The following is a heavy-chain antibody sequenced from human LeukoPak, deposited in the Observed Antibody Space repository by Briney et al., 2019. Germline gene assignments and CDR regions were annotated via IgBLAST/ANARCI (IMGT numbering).Heavy chain of an antibody. CDR1: GGSISSSSYY. CDR3: VVLGVVIAGYFDY. J-gene: IGHJ4*02. CDR2: IYYSGST. Sequence: NPSETLSLTCTVSGGSISSSSYYWGWIRQPPGKGLEWIGSIYYSGSTYYNPSLKSRVTISVDTSKNQFSLKLSSVTAADTAVYYCVVLGVVIAGYFDYWGQGTLVTVSS. D-gene: IGHD3-3*01. V-gene: IGHV4-39*07.